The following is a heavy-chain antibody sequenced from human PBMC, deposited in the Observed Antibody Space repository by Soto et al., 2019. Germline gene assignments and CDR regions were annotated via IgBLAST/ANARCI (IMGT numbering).Heavy chain of an antibody. J-gene: IGHJ4*02. CDR2: ISYAGGTT. CDR3: AKNPGYYYDSTGYHFDY. Sequence: GGALRLSCAAPGFTFRNYAMSWVRPAPGEGLEWVSAISYAGGTTYYADSVKGRFTISRDNSKNTLYLQMNSLRAEDTAVYYCAKNPGYYYDSTGYHFDYWGQGTLVTAPQ. D-gene: IGHD3-22*01. V-gene: IGHV3-23*01. CDR1: GFTFRNYA.